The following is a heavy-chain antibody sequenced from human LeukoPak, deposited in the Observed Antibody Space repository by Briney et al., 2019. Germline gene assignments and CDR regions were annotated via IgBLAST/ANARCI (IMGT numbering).Heavy chain of an antibody. CDR1: GGSFSGYY. J-gene: IGHJ3*02. CDR2: INHSGST. V-gene: IGHV4-34*01. Sequence: SETLSLTCAVYGGSFSGYYWSWIRQPPGKGLEWIGEINHSGSTNYNPSLKSRVTRSVDTSKNQFSLKLSSVTAADTAVYYWASSGLWFGELLYGAFDIWGQGTMVTVSS. CDR3: ASSGLWFGELLYGAFDI. D-gene: IGHD3-10*01.